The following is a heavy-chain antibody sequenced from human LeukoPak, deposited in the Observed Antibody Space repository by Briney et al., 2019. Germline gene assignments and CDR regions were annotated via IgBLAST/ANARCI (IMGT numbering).Heavy chain of an antibody. J-gene: IGHJ4*02. CDR3: VKDKWIDH. CDR2: ININGGRT. D-gene: IGHD2-8*01. Sequence: GGSLRLSCAASGFTFSSYTMHWVRQAPGKGLEYVSSININGGRTYYADSVKGRFTVSRDNSKNTLYLQMSSLRVEDTAEYYCVKDKWIDHWGQGALVTVSS. V-gene: IGHV3-64D*09. CDR1: GFTFSSYT.